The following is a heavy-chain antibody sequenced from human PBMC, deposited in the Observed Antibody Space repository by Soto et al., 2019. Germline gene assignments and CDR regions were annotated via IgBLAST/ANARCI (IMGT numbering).Heavy chain of an antibody. CDR3: ARSAGWYAVHS. V-gene: IGHV4-4*02. CDR2: VFHTGTT. D-gene: IGHD6-19*01. Sequence: QVQLQESGPGLVKPSGTLSLTCAVSGDSVSSPYYWCWVRQPPGKGLEWIGEVFHTGTTSYNPSLRSRVTIPMDKSNNQFSLDLSYVTAADTAVYYCARSAGWYAVHSWGPGTLVIVSS. CDR1: GDSVSSPYY. J-gene: IGHJ4*02.